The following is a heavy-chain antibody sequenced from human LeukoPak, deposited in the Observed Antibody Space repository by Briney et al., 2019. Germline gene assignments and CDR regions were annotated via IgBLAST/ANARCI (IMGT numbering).Heavy chain of an antibody. D-gene: IGHD3-22*01. Sequence: PSETLSLTCTVSGGSISSYYWSWIRQPPGKGLEWIGYIYYCGSTNYNPSLKSRVTISVDTSKNQFSLKLSSVTAADTAVYYCARDQGVYDSSGYYYGVWFDPWGQGTLVTVSS. J-gene: IGHJ5*02. V-gene: IGHV4-59*01. CDR3: ARDQGVYDSSGYYYGVWFDP. CDR2: IYYCGST. CDR1: GGSISSYY.